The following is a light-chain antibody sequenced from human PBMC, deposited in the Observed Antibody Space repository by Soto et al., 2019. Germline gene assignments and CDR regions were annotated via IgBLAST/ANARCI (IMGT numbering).Light chain of an antibody. CDR1: SSDVGAYNY. CDR3: SSSTSSSTWV. V-gene: IGLV2-14*01. Sequence: QSALTQPASVSGSPGQSFTISCTGTSSDVGAYNYVSWYQHHPGKAPKLMIYEVSNRPSGVSNRFSGSKSGNTASLTISGLQAEDEADYYCSSSTSSSTWVFGGGTKVTVL. J-gene: IGLJ3*02. CDR2: EVS.